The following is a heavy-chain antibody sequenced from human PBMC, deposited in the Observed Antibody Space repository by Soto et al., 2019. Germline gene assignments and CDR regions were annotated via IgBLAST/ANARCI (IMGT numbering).Heavy chain of an antibody. Sequence: PSQTLSLTCAITGDSVSSNSAGWSWVRQSPSRGLEWLGRTYYRSKWYYEYAVSVRGRITINPDTSKNQYSLQLNSVTPEDTAVYFFARGEQYSGRFYDYRTQGTTETVSS. D-gene: IGHD1-26*01. CDR3: ARGEQYSGRFYDY. CDR1: GDSVSSNSAG. V-gene: IGHV6-1*01. CDR2: TYYRSKWYY. J-gene: IGHJ4*01.